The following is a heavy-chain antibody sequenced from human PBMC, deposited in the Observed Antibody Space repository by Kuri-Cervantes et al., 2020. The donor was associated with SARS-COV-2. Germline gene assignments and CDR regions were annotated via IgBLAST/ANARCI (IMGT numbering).Heavy chain of an antibody. CDR1: GFTFSSYD. V-gene: IGHV3-13*03. D-gene: IGHD2-8*01. J-gene: IGHJ4*02. Sequence: GESLKISCAACGFTFSSYDMHWVRQATGKGLEWVSAIGTAGDTYYPGSVKGQFTISRENAKNSLYLQMNSLRAEDTAVYYCARGFKQSNGVDYWGQGTLVTVSS. CDR3: ARGFKQSNGVDY. CDR2: IGTAGDT.